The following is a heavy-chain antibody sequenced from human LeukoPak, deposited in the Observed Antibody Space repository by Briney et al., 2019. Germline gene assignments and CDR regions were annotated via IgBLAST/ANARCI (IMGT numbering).Heavy chain of an antibody. Sequence: ASVKVSCKASGYTCTSYYMHWVRQAPGQGLEWMGIINPSGGSTSYAQKFQGRVTMTRDMSTSTVYMELSSLRSEDTAVYYCARDGDYSESSRFMDVWGKGTTVTVSS. CDR1: GYTCTSYY. V-gene: IGHV1-46*01. D-gene: IGHD4-17*01. CDR3: ARDGDYSESSRFMDV. J-gene: IGHJ6*03. CDR2: INPSGGST.